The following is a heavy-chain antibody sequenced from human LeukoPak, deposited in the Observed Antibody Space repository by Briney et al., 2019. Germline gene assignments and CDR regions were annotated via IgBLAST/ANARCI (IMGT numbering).Heavy chain of an antibody. D-gene: IGHD6-19*01. CDR1: GFTVSSHY. CDR3: ARDGYSSGWFSDFDY. V-gene: IGHV3-53*05. J-gene: IGHJ4*02. CDR2: IYSGGST. Sequence: GGSLRLSCVASGFTVSSHYMSWVRQAPGKGLEWVSVIYSGGSTYYADSVKGRFTISRATSKNTLYLQMNSLRAEDTAVYYCARDGYSSGWFSDFDYWGQGTLVTVSS.